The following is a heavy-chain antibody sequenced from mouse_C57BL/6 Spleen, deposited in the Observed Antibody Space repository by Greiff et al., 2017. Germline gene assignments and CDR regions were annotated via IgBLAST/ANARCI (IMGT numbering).Heavy chain of an antibody. J-gene: IGHJ4*01. V-gene: IGHV1-82*01. CDR2: IYPGDGDT. D-gene: IGHD2-3*01. CDR3: ARGGWLHGMDY. Sequence: QVQLQQSGPELVKPGPSVSITCTASGFAFTSSCMNWVKQRPGKGLEWIGRIYPGDGDTNYNGKFKGKATLTADKSSSKAYLQLSSLTSEDSAVYFCARGGWLHGMDYWGQGTSVTVSS. CDR1: GFAFTSSC.